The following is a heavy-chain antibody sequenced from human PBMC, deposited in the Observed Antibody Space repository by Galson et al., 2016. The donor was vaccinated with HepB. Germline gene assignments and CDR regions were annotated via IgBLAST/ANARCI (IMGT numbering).Heavy chain of an antibody. Sequence: SLRLSCAASGFSFKTFAMNWVRQAPGKGLEWVSSISAAATNTFYADSVRGRFTISRDNSKNALYLQMDGLRDDDPAGYYCAKDLAGSSPYYDGMDVWGNGTTVSVAS. J-gene: IGHJ6*04. CDR1: GFSFKTFA. CDR2: ISAAATNT. D-gene: IGHD7-27*01. V-gene: IGHV3-23*01. CDR3: AKDLAGSSPYYDGMDV.